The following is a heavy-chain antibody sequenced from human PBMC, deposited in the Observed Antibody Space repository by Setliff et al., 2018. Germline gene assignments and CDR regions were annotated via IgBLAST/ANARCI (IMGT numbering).Heavy chain of an antibody. Sequence: SVKVSCKASGGTFSSYAISWVRQAPGQGLEWMRGIIPILGIANYAQKFQGRVTITTDESTSTAYMELSSLRSEDTAVYYCATFRRDGYNRDYWGQGTLVTAPQ. J-gene: IGHJ4*02. CDR2: IIPILGIA. CDR1: GGTFSSYA. CDR3: ATFRRDGYNRDY. D-gene: IGHD5-12*01. V-gene: IGHV1-69*10.